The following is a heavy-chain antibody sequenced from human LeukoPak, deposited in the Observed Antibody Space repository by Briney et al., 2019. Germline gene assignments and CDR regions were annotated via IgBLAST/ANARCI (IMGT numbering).Heavy chain of an antibody. CDR1: GFTFSSYS. J-gene: IGHJ4*02. D-gene: IGHD5-18*01. Sequence: PGGSLRLSCAASGFTFSSYSMNWVRQAPGKGLEWVSSISSSSSYTYYADSVKGRFTISRDNAKNSLYLQMNSLRAEDTAVYYCASEGRYSSDWGQGTLVTVSS. CDR2: ISSSSSYT. CDR3: ASEGRYSSD. V-gene: IGHV3-21*01.